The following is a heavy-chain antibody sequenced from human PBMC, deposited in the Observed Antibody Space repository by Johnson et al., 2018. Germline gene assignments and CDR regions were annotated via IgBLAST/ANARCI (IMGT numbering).Heavy chain of an antibody. Sequence: QVQLQESGPGLVKPSETLSLTCTVSGGSISTYYWSWIRQPPGKGLEWIGYIHYSGSTNYNPSLKSRVTTSVDTSKNQFSLKLTSVTAADTAGYYCARALRHGDNYYMDVWGKGTTVTVSS. CDR1: GGSISTYY. D-gene: IGHD4-17*01. CDR2: IHYSGST. J-gene: IGHJ6*03. V-gene: IGHV4-59*01. CDR3: ARALRHGDNYYMDV.